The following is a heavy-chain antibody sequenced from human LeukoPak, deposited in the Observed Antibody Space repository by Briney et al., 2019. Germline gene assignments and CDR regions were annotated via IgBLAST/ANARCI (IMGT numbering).Heavy chain of an antibody. V-gene: IGHV3-7*03. Sequence: PGGSLRLSCAASGFTFSSHWMSWVRQAPGKGLEWVANIKQDGSEKYYVDSVKGRFTISRDNAKNSLYLQMNSLRAEDTALYYCARVRVVAATLYYFDYWGQGTLVTVSS. CDR1: GFTFSSHW. CDR2: IKQDGSEK. CDR3: ARVRVVAATLYYFDY. D-gene: IGHD2-15*01. J-gene: IGHJ4*02.